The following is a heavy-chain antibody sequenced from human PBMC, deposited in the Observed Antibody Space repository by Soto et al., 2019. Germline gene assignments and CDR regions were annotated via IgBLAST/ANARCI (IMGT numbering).Heavy chain of an antibody. CDR2: IYYSGST. Sequence: QVQLQESGPGLVKPSQTLSLTCTVSGGSISSGGYYWSWIRQHPGKGLEWIGYIYYSGSTYYNPYLKSRVTISVDTSKNQFSLKLSSVTAADTAVYYCARAITIFQYYYYYYMDVWGKGTTVTVSS. CDR1: GGSISSGGYY. CDR3: ARAITIFQYYYYYYMDV. V-gene: IGHV4-31*03. J-gene: IGHJ6*03. D-gene: IGHD3-3*01.